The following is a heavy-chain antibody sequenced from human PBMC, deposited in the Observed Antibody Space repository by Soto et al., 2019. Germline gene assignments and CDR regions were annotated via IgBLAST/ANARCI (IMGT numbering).Heavy chain of an antibody. Sequence: EVQLLESGGCLVQPGGSLRLSCAASGLTFSTYAMTWVRQAPGKGLEWVSTIGVSGDTYYADSVKGRFTISRDNSKNTLYLQMNRLRAEDMAVYYCANRPRYYHMDVWGQGTTVTVSS. J-gene: IGHJ6*03. CDR2: IGVSGDT. CDR3: ANRPRYYHMDV. V-gene: IGHV3-23*01. CDR1: GLTFSTYA.